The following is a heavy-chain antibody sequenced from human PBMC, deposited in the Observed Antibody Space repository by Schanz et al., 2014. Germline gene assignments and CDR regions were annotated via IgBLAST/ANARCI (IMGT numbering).Heavy chain of an antibody. CDR1: GGTFSSYS. V-gene: IGHV1-18*01. CDR2: ITAYNGDT. Sequence: QVQLVQSGAEVKKPGSSVKVSCKASGGTFSSYSINWVRQAPGQGLEWMGWITAYNGDTNYALKLQGRVTLTTDTSTSTAYMELRNLRSDDTAVYYCARAKRFGDMDVWGQGTTVTVSS. J-gene: IGHJ6*02. CDR3: ARAKRFGDMDV. D-gene: IGHD3-10*01.